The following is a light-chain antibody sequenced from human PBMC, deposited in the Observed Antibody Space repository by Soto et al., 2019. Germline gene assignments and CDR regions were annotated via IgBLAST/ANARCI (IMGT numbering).Light chain of an antibody. Sequence: DIVMTQSPDSLAVSLGERATINCKSSQSVLHSSNNKNYLAWYQQKPGQPPKLLIYWASTRNSGVPDRFSGSGSGTDFTLTISSLQAEDVAVYYCLQYFSSPPTFGQVTKVEIK. V-gene: IGKV4-1*01. J-gene: IGKJ1*01. CDR2: WAS. CDR3: LQYFSSPPT. CDR1: QSVLHSSNNKNY.